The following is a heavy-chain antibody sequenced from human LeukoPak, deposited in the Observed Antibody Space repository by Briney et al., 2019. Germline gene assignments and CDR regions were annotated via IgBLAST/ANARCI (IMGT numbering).Heavy chain of an antibody. D-gene: IGHD1-14*01. CDR1: GGSFSGYY. V-gene: IGHV4-39*01. CDR2: IYYSGST. CDR3: ARQTPDENWFDP. J-gene: IGHJ5*02. Sequence: PSETLSLTCAVYGGSFSGYYWGWIRQPPGKGLEWIGSIYYSGSTYYNPSLKSRVTISVDTSKNQFSLKLSSVTAADTAVYYCARQTPDENWFDPWGRGTLVTVSS.